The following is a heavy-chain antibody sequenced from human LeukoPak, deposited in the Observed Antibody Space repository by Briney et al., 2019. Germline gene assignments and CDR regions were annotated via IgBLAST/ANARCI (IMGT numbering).Heavy chain of an antibody. CDR3: AAVPNANAWYWDDAFDI. CDR2: IVVGSGNA. CDR1: GFTFTTSA. D-gene: IGHD2-8*02. V-gene: IGHV1-58*01. J-gene: IGHJ3*02. Sequence: SVEVSCKASGFTFTTSAVQWVRQARGQRLEWIGRIVVGSGNADHAQKFQGRLTITRDISTSTAYMELSSLTSDDTAVYYCAAVPNANAWYWDDAFDIWGQGTMVTVSS.